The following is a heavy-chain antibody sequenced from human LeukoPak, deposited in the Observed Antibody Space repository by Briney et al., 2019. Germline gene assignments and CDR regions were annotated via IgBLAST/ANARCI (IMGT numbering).Heavy chain of an antibody. CDR3: ATSKYSGNHPLDY. V-gene: IGHV1-69-2*01. Sequence: ASVKVSCKASRYTFTDSYMHWVQQAPGNELEWMGRVDPENGEIVYAEKFQGRVTITADTSTDTAYMELGSLRSEDTAVYYCATSKYSGNHPLDYWGQGNLVTVSS. D-gene: IGHD1-26*01. J-gene: IGHJ4*02. CDR1: RYTFTDSY. CDR2: VDPENGEI.